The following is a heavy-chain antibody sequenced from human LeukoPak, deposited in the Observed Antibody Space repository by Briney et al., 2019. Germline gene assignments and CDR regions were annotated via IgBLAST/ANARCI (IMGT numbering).Heavy chain of an antibody. CDR2: IKQDGSEK. CDR1: GFTFSTYW. J-gene: IGHJ4*02. D-gene: IGHD3-10*01. Sequence: PRGSLRLSCAASGFTFSTYWMTWVRQAPGKGLEWVANIKQDGSEKYYVDSVKGRFTISRDNAKNSLYVQMNSLRAEDTAVYYCARVFWFGESYYFEYWGQGTLVTVPS. CDR3: ARVFWFGESYYFEY. V-gene: IGHV3-7*05.